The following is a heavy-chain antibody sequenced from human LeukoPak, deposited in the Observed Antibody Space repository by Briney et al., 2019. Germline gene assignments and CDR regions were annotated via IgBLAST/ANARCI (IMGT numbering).Heavy chain of an antibody. D-gene: IGHD2-8*01. V-gene: IGHV3-73*01. CDR3: TRGEDMGYCTNGVCYYYGMDV. CDR2: IRSKANSYAT. CDR1: GFTFSGSA. Sequence: GGSLRLSCAASGFTFSGSAMHWVRQASGKGLEWVGRIRSKANSYATAYAASVKGRFTISRDDSKNTAYLQMNSLKTEDTAVYYCTRGEDMGYCTNGVCYYYGMDVWGQGTTVTVSS. J-gene: IGHJ6*02.